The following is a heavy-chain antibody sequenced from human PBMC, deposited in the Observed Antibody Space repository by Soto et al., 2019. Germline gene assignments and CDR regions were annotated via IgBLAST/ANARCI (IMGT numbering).Heavy chain of an antibody. CDR3: ACHSVGGYYYYEGKDV. CDR1: GYSFTSYW. J-gene: IGHJ6*01. V-gene: IGHV5-51*01. CDR2: IYPGDSDT. Sequence: GESLKISCKGSGYSFTSYWIGWVRQMPGKGLEWMGIIYPGDSDTRYSPSFQGQVTISADKSISTAYLQWSSLKASDTAMYYCACHSVGGYYYYEGKDVWGQGTTDTGSS. D-gene: IGHD1-26*01.